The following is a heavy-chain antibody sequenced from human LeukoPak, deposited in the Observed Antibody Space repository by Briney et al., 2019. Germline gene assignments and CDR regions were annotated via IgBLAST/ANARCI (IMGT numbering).Heavy chain of an antibody. D-gene: IGHD6-13*01. Sequence: KPGGSLRLSCAGSGFTFSDYYMSWIRQAPGKGLEWVSYISSSTNYTNYADSVKGRFTISRDNAKNSLYLQMNSLRAEDTAVYYCARDIRFSSSFDWGQGTLVTVSS. CDR1: GFTFSDYY. V-gene: IGHV3-11*05. J-gene: IGHJ4*02. CDR3: ARDIRFSSSFD. CDR2: ISSSTNYT.